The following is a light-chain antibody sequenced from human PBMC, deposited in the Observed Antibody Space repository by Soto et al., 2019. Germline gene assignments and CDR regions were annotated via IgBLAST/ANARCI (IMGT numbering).Light chain of an antibody. CDR1: SSDVGGYNY. CDR3: CSYAGSYLYV. V-gene: IGLV2-11*01. J-gene: IGLJ1*01. CDR2: DVS. Sequence: QSALTQPRSVSGSPGQSVTISCTGTSSDVGGYNYVSWYQQHPGKAPKLMIYDVSKRPSGVPDRFSGSKSGNTASLTISGLQAEDEADYSCCSYAGSYLYVFGTGTKATVL.